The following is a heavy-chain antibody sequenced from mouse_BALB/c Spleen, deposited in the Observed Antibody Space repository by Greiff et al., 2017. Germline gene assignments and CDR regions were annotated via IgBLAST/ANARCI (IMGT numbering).Heavy chain of an antibody. J-gene: IGHJ2*01. D-gene: IGHD2-14*01. Sequence: EVQLQESGPGLVKPSQSLSLTCTVTGYSITSDYAWNWIRQFPGNKLEWMGYISYSGSTSYNPSLKSRISITRDTSKNQFFLQLNSVTTEDTATYYCARNYRYDYCDYWGQGTTLTVSS. CDR1: GYSITSDYA. CDR3: ARNYRYDYCDY. CDR2: ISYSGST. V-gene: IGHV3-2*02.